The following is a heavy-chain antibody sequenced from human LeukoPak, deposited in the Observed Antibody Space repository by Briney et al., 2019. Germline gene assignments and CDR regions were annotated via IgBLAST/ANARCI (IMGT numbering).Heavy chain of an antibody. D-gene: IGHD1-14*01. CDR2: INGNDGST. J-gene: IGHJ4*02. Sequence: ASVKVSCKASGYTSDNFYIHWVRQAPGQGPEWMGWINGNDGSTKYAQKFQGRVTMTRATAISTVYMDLSGLRPDDTAIYYCARDEGSTYNQLDFWGQGTLVTVSS. CDR1: GYTSDNFY. CDR3: ARDEGSTYNQLDF. V-gene: IGHV1-2*02.